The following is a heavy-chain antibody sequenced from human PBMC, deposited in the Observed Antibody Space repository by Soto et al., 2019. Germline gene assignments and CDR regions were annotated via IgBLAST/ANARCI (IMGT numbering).Heavy chain of an antibody. CDR2: IYYRGST. CDR1: GGSISSYY. CDR3: ARGWVIDSNYGMDV. D-gene: IGHD3-22*01. V-gene: IGHV4-59*01. Sequence: ETLSLTCTVSGGSISSYYWCWIWQPPGNGLEWIGYIYYRGSTNYNPPLKSRVTISVDTSKNQFSLKLSSVTAADTAVYYCARGWVIDSNYGMDVWGQGTTVTVSS. J-gene: IGHJ6*02.